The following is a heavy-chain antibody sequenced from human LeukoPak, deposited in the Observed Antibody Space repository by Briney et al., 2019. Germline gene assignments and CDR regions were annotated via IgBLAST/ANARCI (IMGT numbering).Heavy chain of an antibody. CDR1: GGSFSGYY. J-gene: IGHJ4*02. D-gene: IGHD3-10*01. Sequence: SETLSLTCAVYGGSFSGYYWSWIRQPPGKGLEWIGEINHSGSTNYNPSLKSRVTISVETSKTQFSLKLSSVTAADTAVYYCARSSYYGSGTPLKYYFDYWGQGTLVTVSS. CDR2: INHSGST. CDR3: ARSSYYGSGTPLKYYFDY. V-gene: IGHV4-34*01.